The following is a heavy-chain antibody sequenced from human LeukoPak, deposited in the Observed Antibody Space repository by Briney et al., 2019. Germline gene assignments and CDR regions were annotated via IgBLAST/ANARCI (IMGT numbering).Heavy chain of an antibody. V-gene: IGHV4-59*01. Sequence: SETLSLTCTVSGGSISSYYWSWIRQPPGKGLECIGYIYYSGSTNYNPSLKSRATISVDTSKSQFSLKLSSVTAADTAVYYCARIYSGWYLDYWGQGTLVTVSS. D-gene: IGHD6-19*01. CDR2: IYYSGST. CDR3: ARIYSGWYLDY. J-gene: IGHJ4*02. CDR1: GGSISSYY.